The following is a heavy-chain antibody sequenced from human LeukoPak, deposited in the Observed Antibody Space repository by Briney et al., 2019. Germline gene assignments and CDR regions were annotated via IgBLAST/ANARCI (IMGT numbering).Heavy chain of an antibody. J-gene: IGHJ3*02. CDR3: TRATNVPAFDI. D-gene: IGHD2-8*01. CDR2: IYYSGST. Sequence: SETLSLTCTVSGGSISSGDYYWSWDRQPPGRGVEWIGYIYYSGSTYYNTSIKSRVTISVDTSKNQFSLKLSSVTAADTAVYYCTRATNVPAFDIWGQGTMVTVSS. V-gene: IGHV4-30-4*08. CDR1: GGSISSGDYY.